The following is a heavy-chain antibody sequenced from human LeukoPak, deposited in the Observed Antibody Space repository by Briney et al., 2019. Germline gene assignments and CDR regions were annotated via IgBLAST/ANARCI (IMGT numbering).Heavy chain of an antibody. D-gene: IGHD3-22*01. J-gene: IGHJ3*01. V-gene: IGHV3-7*01. CDR1: GFTFSSYW. CDR2: IKQDGSEK. CDR3: ARIVRGIVMPQNAFDV. Sequence: GGSLRLSCAASGFTFSSYWMTWVRQAPGKGLEWVANIKQDGSEKFSVDSVRGRFTISRDNAKSSLYLQMNSLRDEATAVYYCARIVRGIVMPQNAFDVWGQGTKVTVSS.